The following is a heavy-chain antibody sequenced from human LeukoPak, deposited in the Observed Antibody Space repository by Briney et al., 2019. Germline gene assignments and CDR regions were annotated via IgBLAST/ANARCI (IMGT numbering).Heavy chain of an antibody. CDR1: GFTVSSKY. D-gene: IGHD6-19*01. V-gene: IGHV3-66*01. CDR3: AMYSSAWYAVY. CDR2: IHPGGTI. J-gene: IGHJ4*02. Sequence: LGGSLRLSCAASGFTVSSKYMGWVRQAPGKGLEWVSVIHPGGTIYYADSVKGTFTISRDNSKNTLYLEMNTLRVEDTAVYYCAMYSSAWYAVYWGQGTLVIVSS.